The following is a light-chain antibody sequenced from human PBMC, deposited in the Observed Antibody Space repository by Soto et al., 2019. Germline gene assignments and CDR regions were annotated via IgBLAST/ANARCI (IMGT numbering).Light chain of an antibody. Sequence: EIVLTQSPSTLSLSPGERVTLSCRASQNVSTYLSWYQQKPGKAPRLLIYDASDRATGIPARFSGSGSGTDFTLTISSTEPEDSAVNYCQQRTNWLTFGPGTKVDIK. V-gene: IGKV3-11*01. CDR2: DAS. CDR3: QQRTNWLT. CDR1: QNVSTY. J-gene: IGKJ3*01.